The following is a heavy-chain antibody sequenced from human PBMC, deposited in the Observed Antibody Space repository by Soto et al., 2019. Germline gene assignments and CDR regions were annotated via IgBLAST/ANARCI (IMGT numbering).Heavy chain of an antibody. Sequence: GESLKISCKGSGYSFTSYWIGWVRQMPWKGLEWMGIIYPGDSDTRYSPSFQGQVTISADKSISTAYLQWSSLKASDTAMYYCARTAAAGKYYYGMDVWGQGTTVTVSS. CDR2: IYPGDSDT. V-gene: IGHV5-51*01. CDR1: GYSFTSYW. CDR3: ARTAAAGKYYYGMDV. J-gene: IGHJ6*02. D-gene: IGHD6-13*01.